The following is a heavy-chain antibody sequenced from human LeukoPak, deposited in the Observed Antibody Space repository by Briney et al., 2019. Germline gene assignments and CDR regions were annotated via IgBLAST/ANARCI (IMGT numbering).Heavy chain of an antibody. J-gene: IGHJ4*02. CDR1: GGTFSSYA. Sequence: SVKVSCKASGGTFSSYAISWVRQAPGQGLEWMGGIIPIFGTANYAQKFQGRVTITADESTSTAYMELSSLRSEDTAVYYCARDTTNTIQYCSSTSCYEDYWGQGTLVTVSS. D-gene: IGHD2-2*01. V-gene: IGHV1-69*13. CDR2: IIPIFGTA. CDR3: ARDTTNTIQYCSSTSCYEDY.